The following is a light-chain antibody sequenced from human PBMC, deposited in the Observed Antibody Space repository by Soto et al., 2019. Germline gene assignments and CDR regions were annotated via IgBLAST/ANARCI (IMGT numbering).Light chain of an antibody. CDR1: QSVSSDY. CDR2: GAS. CDR3: QQYGCSPRVS. Sequence: EIALTQSPGTLSLSPGERATLSCRASQSVSSDYLAWYQQKPGQAPRLLIYGASIRATGIPDRFSGSGSGTDFTLTISRLEPEDFAVYYCQQYGCSPRVSFGGGTKVQIK. J-gene: IGKJ4*01. V-gene: IGKV3-20*01.